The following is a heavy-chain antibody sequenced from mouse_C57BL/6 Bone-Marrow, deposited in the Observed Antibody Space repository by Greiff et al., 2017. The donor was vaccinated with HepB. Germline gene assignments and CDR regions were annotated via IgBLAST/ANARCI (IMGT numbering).Heavy chain of an antibody. J-gene: IGHJ2*01. CDR1: GYTFTSYW. CDR2: IYPGNSDT. V-gene: IGHV1-5*01. CDR3: TRSNLEEAYYFDY. Sequence: EVQLQQSGTVLARPGASVKMSCKTSGYTFTSYWMHWVKQRPGQGLEWIGAIYPGNSDTSYTQKFKGKAKLTAVTSASTAYMELSSLTNEDSAVYYCTRSNLEEAYYFDYWGQGTTLTVSS.